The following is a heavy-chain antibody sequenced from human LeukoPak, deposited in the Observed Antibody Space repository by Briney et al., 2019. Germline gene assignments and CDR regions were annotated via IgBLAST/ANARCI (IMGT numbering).Heavy chain of an antibody. D-gene: IGHD2-21*02. CDR3: ARQGEGGVVVTAAGLFDY. CDR2: IDPSDSYT. J-gene: IGHJ4*02. Sequence: GESLKISCKGSGYSFTSYWISWVRQMPGKGLEWMGRIDPSDSYTNYSPSFQGHVTISADKSISTAYLQWSSLKASDTAMYYCARQGEGGVVVTAAGLFDYWGQGTLVTVSS. V-gene: IGHV5-10-1*01. CDR1: GYSFTSYW.